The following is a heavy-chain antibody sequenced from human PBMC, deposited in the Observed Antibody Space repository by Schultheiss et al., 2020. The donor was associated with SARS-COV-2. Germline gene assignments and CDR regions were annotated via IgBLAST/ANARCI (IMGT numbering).Heavy chain of an antibody. D-gene: IGHD3-22*01. Sequence: GGSLRLSCVASGFTFSSYSMNWVRQAPGKGLEWVSSISSSSSYIYYADSVKGRFTISRDNAKNSLYLQMNSLRAEDTAVYYCARDGRSTMSPYDYWGQGTLVTVSS. V-gene: IGHV3-21*01. J-gene: IGHJ4*02. CDR2: ISSSSSYI. CDR1: GFTFSSYS. CDR3: ARDGRSTMSPYDY.